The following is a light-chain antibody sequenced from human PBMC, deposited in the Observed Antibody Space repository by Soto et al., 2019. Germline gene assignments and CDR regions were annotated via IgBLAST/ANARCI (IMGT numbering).Light chain of an antibody. J-gene: IGLJ3*02. CDR2: GNN. V-gene: IGLV1-40*01. CDR1: SSNIGAGYG. CDR3: QSYDSSLRGV. Sequence: QPVLTQPPSVSGAPGQRVTISCTGSSSNIGAGYGVHWYQQLPGTAPKLLIYGNNNRPSGVPDRFSSSKSGTSASLAITGLQAEDEADYYCQSYDSSLRGVFGGGTPLTVL.